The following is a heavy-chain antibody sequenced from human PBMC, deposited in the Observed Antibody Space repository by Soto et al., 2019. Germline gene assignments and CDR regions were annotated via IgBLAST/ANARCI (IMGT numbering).Heavy chain of an antibody. V-gene: IGHV1-69*12. CDR2: IIPLFGTA. J-gene: IGHJ6*02. CDR1: GGTFSSYA. CDR3: ASNYGDYRYYYGMDV. D-gene: IGHD4-17*01. Sequence: QVQLVQSGAEVKKPGFSVKVSCKASGGTFSSYAISWVRQAPGQGLEWMAGIIPLFGTADYAQKFQGRVTITADESTSTAYMELSSLRSEDTAVYYCASNYGDYRYYYGMDVWGQGTTVTVSS.